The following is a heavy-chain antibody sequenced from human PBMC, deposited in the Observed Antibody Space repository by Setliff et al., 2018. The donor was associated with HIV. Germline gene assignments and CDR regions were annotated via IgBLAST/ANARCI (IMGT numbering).Heavy chain of an antibody. Sequence: TFSSYAMSWVRQAPGKGLEWVSAISGSGGTTYYADSVKGRFNISRDNSKNTVYLQVYSLRAEDTAVYYCAKADDGAAAGPAPWGQGTQVTVSS. CDR1: TFSSYA. D-gene: IGHD6-13*01. CDR3: AKADDGAAAGPAP. J-gene: IGHJ5*02. V-gene: IGHV3-23*01. CDR2: ISGSGGTT.